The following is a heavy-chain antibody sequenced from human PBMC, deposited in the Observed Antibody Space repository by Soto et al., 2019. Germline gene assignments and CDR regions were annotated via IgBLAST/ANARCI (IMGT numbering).Heavy chain of an antibody. D-gene: IGHD3-10*01. V-gene: IGHV4-30-4*01. CDR2: IYYSGST. Sequence: SETLSLTCTVSGGSISSGDYYWSWIRQPPGKGLEWIGYIYYSGSTYYNPSLKSRVTISVDTSKNQFSLKLSSVTAADTAVYYCAREDYYGSGSDGSYYYGMDVWGQGTTVTVPS. CDR1: GGSISSGDYY. CDR3: AREDYYGSGSDGSYYYGMDV. J-gene: IGHJ6*02.